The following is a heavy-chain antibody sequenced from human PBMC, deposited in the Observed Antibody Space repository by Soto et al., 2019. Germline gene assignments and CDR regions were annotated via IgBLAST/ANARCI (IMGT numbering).Heavy chain of an antibody. J-gene: IGHJ4*02. CDR3: AKCGYYYDSSGSVPDY. Sequence: PGGSLRLSCAASGFTFSSYAMSWVRQAPGKGLEWVSAISGSGGSTYYADSVKGRFTISRDNSKNTLYLQMNSLRAEDTAVYYCAKCGYYYDSSGSVPDYWGQGTLVTVSS. CDR1: GFTFSSYA. D-gene: IGHD3-22*01. CDR2: ISGSGGST. V-gene: IGHV3-23*01.